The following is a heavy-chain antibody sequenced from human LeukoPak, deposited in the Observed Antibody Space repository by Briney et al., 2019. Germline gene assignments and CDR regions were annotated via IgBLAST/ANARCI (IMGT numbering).Heavy chain of an antibody. Sequence: GGSLRLSCAASGLTFSGYGMHWVRQAPGKGLEWVALISYDGGNKYYADSVKGRFTISRDNSKNTLYLQMNSLTVEDTAVYYCAKSAAVVYGMDVWGQGTTVTVSS. CDR2: ISYDGGNK. J-gene: IGHJ6*02. V-gene: IGHV3-30*18. CDR3: AKSAAVVYGMDV. CDR1: GLTFSGYG. D-gene: IGHD6-19*01.